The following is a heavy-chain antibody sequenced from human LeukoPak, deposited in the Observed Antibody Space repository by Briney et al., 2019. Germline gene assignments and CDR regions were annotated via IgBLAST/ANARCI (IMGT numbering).Heavy chain of an antibody. J-gene: IGHJ4*02. CDR2: INPNSGGT. V-gene: IGHV1-2*02. CDR1: GYTFTGYY. Sequence: ASVKVSCKASGYTFTGYYMHWVRQAPGQGLEWMGWINPNSGGTNYAQKFQGRVTMTRDTSISTAYMELSRLRSDDTAVYYCAFSHPPYDSSGYSGWGQGTLVTVSS. D-gene: IGHD3-22*01. CDR3: AFSHPPYDSSGYSG.